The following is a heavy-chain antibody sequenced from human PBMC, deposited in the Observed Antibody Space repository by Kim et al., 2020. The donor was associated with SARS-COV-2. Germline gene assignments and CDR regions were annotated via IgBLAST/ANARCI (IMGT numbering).Heavy chain of an antibody. CDR1: GYTFTDYW. CDR3: ARLPHWSGRSSPFDP. V-gene: IGHV5-51*01. J-gene: IGHJ5*02. D-gene: IGHD3-3*01. Sequence: GESLKISCKGSGYTFTDYWIGWVRQMPGKGLEWMGITSPGDSDTRYSPSFQGQVTISADKSISTAYLQWSSLKASDTAMYYCARLPHWSGRSSPFDPWGQGTLVTVSS. CDR2: TSPGDSDT.